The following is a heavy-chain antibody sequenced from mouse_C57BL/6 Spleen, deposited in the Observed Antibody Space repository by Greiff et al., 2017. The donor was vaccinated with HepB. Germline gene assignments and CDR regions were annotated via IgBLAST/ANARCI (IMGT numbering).Heavy chain of an antibody. CDR3: ASGLSRGFAY. Sequence: VQLQQSGPGLVAPSQSLSITCTVSGFSLTSYGVDWVRQSPGKGLEWLGVIWGVGSTNYNSALKSRLSISKDNSKSQVFLKMNSLQTDDTAMYYCASGLSRGFAYWGQGTLVTVSA. CDR1: GFSLTSYG. J-gene: IGHJ3*01. CDR2: IWGVGST. V-gene: IGHV2-6*01.